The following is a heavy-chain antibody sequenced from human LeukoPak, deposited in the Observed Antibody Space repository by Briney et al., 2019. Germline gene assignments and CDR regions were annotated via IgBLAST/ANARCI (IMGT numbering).Heavy chain of an antibody. CDR3: ARVLGNDAFDI. CDR1: GFTFSSYS. D-gene: IGHD1-26*01. CDR2: ISSSSSYI. Sequence: GGSLRLSCAASGFTFSSYSMNWVRQAPGKGLEWVSSISSSSSYIYYADSVKGRFTISRHNSKNTLYLQMNSLRAEDTAVYYCARVLGNDAFDIWGQGTMVTVSS. V-gene: IGHV3-21*04. J-gene: IGHJ3*02.